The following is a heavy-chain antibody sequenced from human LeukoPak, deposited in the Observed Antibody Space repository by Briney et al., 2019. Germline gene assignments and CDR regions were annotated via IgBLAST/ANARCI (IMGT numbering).Heavy chain of an antibody. D-gene: IGHD1-1*01. J-gene: IGHJ4*02. Sequence: GGSLRLSCEGSGFSFSNYVMNWVRQAPGKGLEWVSGVSGRGSSTYYADSVKGRFTISRDNSKNTVYLQMKSLRAEDTAIYFCAKYTTPYYFDYWGQGILVTV. V-gene: IGHV3-23*01. CDR2: VSGRGSST. CDR1: GFSFSNYV. CDR3: AKYTTPYYFDY.